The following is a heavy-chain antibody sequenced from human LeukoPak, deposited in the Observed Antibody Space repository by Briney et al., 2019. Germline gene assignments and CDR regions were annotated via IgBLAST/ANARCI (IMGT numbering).Heavy chain of an antibody. CDR3: AKSRGYYYGSGTN. J-gene: IGHJ4*02. Sequence: GGSLRFSCAASGFTFSSYAMNWVRQAPGKGLEWVSAISGSGGSTYYADSVKGRFTISRDNSKNTLYLQMNSLRAEDTAVYYCAKSRGYYYGSGTNWGQGTLVTVSS. CDR1: GFTFSSYA. D-gene: IGHD3-10*01. CDR2: ISGSGGST. V-gene: IGHV3-23*01.